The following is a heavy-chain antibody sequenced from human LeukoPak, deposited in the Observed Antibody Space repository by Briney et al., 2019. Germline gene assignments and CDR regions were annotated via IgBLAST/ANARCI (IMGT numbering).Heavy chain of an antibody. J-gene: IGHJ4*02. V-gene: IGHV4-59*08. CDR3: ARHPDGSEWLIHYYFEY. CDR1: GDSISTYS. D-gene: IGHD3-22*01. Sequence: SETLSLTCTVAGDSISTYSWSWIRQPPGKGLEWIGYISSSGSTNSNPSLKSRVTISVDTSKNQFSLSLSSVTAADTALYYCARHPDGSEWLIHYYFEYWGQGTLVTVSS. CDR2: ISSSGST.